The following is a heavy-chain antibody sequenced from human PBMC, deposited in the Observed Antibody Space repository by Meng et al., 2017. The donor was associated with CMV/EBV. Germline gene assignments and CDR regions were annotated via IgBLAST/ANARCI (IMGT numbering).Heavy chain of an antibody. D-gene: IGHD7-27*01. Sequence: QVQLLQSGADVMKPXVSVKVSCKASGYTFTSYGISWVRQTHGQGLEWMGWISAYNGNTNYAQKLQGRVTMTTDTSTSTAYMELRSLRSDDTAVYYCARDQDAWGGFDYWGQGTLVTVSS. J-gene: IGHJ4*02. CDR1: GYTFTSYG. CDR2: ISAYNGNT. CDR3: ARDQDAWGGFDY. V-gene: IGHV1-18*01.